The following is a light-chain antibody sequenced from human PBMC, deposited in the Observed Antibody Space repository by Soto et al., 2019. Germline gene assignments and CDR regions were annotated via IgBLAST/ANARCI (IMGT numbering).Light chain of an antibody. J-gene: IGKJ1*01. CDR3: QQRSNWPT. V-gene: IGKV3-11*01. Sequence: ELVLKQYPATLSLSPRETATLSCRASQSVSSYLAWYQQKPGQAPRLLIYDTSNRATGVPARFSGSGSGTDFTLTISSLEPEDFTVYYCQQRSNWPTFGQGTKVDIK. CDR1: QSVSSY. CDR2: DTS.